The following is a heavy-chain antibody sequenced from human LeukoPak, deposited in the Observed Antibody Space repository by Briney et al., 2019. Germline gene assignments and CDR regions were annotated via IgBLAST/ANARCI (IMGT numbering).Heavy chain of an antibody. CDR3: ARGRSLGIVVVPATSDY. D-gene: IGHD2-2*01. J-gene: IGHJ4*02. CDR1: GGSFSGYY. Sequence: PSETLSLXCAVYGGSFSGYYWSWIRLPPGKGLESIGEINHSGSTNYNPSLKSRVTISVDTSKNQFSLKLSSVTAADTAVYYCARGRSLGIVVVPATSDYWGQGTLVTVSS. CDR2: INHSGST. V-gene: IGHV4-34*01.